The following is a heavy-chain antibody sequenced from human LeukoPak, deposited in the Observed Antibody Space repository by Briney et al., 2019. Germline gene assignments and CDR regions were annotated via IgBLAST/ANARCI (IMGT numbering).Heavy chain of an antibody. CDR1: GYTFTSYY. CDR2: INPSGGST. Sequence: GASVKVSCKASGYTFTSYYMHWVRQAPGQGLEWMGIINPSGGSTSYAQKFQGRVTMTRDTSTSTVYMELSSPRPEDTAVYYCATDIEQLWGGQFDYWGQGTLVTVSS. D-gene: IGHD5-18*01. V-gene: IGHV1-46*01. CDR3: ATDIEQLWGGQFDY. J-gene: IGHJ4*02.